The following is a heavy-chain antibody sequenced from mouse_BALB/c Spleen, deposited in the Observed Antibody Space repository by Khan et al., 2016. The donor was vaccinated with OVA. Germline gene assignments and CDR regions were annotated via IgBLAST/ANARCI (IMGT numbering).Heavy chain of an antibody. CDR1: GYSITSNYA. D-gene: IGHD1-1*01. CDR3: ARQNYYGYALDY. Sequence: EVQLQESGPGLVKPSQSLSLTCTVTGYSITSNYAWSWIRQFPGNKLEWMGYISYSGYTNYNPSLKSRISVTRETSENQFFLQLNSVTTEDTATYYCARQNYYGYALDYWGQRTSVTVSS. CDR2: ISYSGYT. V-gene: IGHV3-2*02. J-gene: IGHJ4*01.